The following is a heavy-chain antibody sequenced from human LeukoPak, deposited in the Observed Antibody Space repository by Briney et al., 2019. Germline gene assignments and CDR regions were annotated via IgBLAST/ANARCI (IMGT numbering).Heavy chain of an antibody. CDR3: ARGAYYGDYHDGMDV. V-gene: IGHV4-59*01. CDR2: IYYSGTT. Sequence: SETLSLTCTVSGGSISSYYWSWLRQPPGKGLEWIGYIYYSGTTNYNPSLKSRVTISVDTSKNQFSLKLSSVTAADTAVYYCARGAYYGDYHDGMDVWGQGTTVTVSS. J-gene: IGHJ6*02. D-gene: IGHD4-17*01. CDR1: GGSISSYY.